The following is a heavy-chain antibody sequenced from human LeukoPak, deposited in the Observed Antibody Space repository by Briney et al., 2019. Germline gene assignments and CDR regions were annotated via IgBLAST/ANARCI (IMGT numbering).Heavy chain of an antibody. Sequence: GGSLRLSCVASGFTFKSYSMDWVRQAPGEGLQWISFISSTSDTIYYADSLKGRFTISRDNAKNSLYLQIDSLRAEDTAVYYCARMGIAAAGVDYWGQGTLVTVSS. CDR2: ISSTSDTI. V-gene: IGHV3-48*01. CDR3: ARMGIAAAGVDY. D-gene: IGHD6-13*01. J-gene: IGHJ4*02. CDR1: GFTFKSYS.